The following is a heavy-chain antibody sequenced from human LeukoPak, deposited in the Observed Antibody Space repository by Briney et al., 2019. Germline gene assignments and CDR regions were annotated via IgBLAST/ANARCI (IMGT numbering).Heavy chain of an antibody. CDR1: GYTFTSYY. D-gene: IGHD3-10*01. CDR3: ARDVGGSGNRFDP. J-gene: IGHJ5*02. CDR2: INPSGGST. Sequence: ASVKVSCKASGYTFTSYYMHWVRQAPGQGLEWMGIINPSGGSTSYAQKFQGRVTMTRDMSTSTVYMELSSLTSDDTAVYHCARDVGGSGNRFDPWGQGTLVTVSS. V-gene: IGHV1-46*01.